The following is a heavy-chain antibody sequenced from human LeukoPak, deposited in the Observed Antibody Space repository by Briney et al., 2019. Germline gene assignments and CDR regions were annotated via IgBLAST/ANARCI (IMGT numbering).Heavy chain of an antibody. CDR2: IKSKTDGETT. Sequence: GSLRLSCAASGFTFSNAWMNWVRQAPGKGLEWVGRIKSKTDGETTDYAAPVKGRFTISRDDSKYTLYLQMNSLKTEDTAVYYCTTSYLAVAGYYFDYWGQGTLVTVSS. J-gene: IGHJ4*02. D-gene: IGHD6-19*01. V-gene: IGHV3-15*07. CDR3: TTSYLAVAGYYFDY. CDR1: GFTFSNAW.